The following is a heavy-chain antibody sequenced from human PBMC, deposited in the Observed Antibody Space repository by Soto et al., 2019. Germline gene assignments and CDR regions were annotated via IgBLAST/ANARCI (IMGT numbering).Heavy chain of an antibody. Sequence: SETLSLTCSVSGGSISSYYWSWIRQPPGKGLERIGYIYYSGSTNFNPSLKSRVTISVDTSKNQFALKLSSVTAADTAVYYCARGSTKKNLFDYWGQGTLVTVSS. CDR1: GGSISSYY. V-gene: IGHV4-59*01. J-gene: IGHJ5*01. D-gene: IGHD1-26*01. CDR2: IYYSGST. CDR3: ARGSTKKNLFDY.